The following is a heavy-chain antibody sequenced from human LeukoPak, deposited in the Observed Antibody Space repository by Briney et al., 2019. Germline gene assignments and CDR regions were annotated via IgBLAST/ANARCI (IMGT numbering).Heavy chain of an antibody. CDR3: AIRTSRGGSGSSYFDS. J-gene: IGHJ4*02. V-gene: IGHV1-8*01. CDR1: RYTFTSYD. D-gene: IGHD3-10*01. CDR2: ITPNSGNT. Sequence: SVKVSCKPSRYTFTSYDINGGRQAAGQRPEWVGWITPNSGNTAYAQNFQGRVIMTRNTSISTAYLELSSPRFEDTAVFYCAIRTSRGGSGSSYFDSWGQGTLVTVSS.